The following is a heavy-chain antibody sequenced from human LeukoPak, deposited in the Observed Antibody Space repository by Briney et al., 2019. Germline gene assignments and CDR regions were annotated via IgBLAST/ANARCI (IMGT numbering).Heavy chain of an antibody. Sequence: PGGSLRLSCAASGFTFSSYAMSWVRQAPGKGLEWVSAISGSGGSTYYADSVKGRFTISRDSSKNTLYLQMNSLRAEDTAVYYCAKDRRRYYYGSGSYYQSVYYGMDVWGQGTTVTVSS. V-gene: IGHV3-23*01. CDR2: ISGSGGST. CDR1: GFTFSSYA. J-gene: IGHJ6*02. D-gene: IGHD3-10*01. CDR3: AKDRRRYYYGSGSYYQSVYYGMDV.